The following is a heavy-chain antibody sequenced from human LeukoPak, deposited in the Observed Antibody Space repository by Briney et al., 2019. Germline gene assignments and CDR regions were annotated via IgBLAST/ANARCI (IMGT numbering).Heavy chain of an antibody. J-gene: IGHJ4*02. CDR2: ISSSSSYI. Sequence: AGGSLRLSCAASGFTFSSYSMNLVRQAPGKGLEWVSSISSSSSYIYYADSVKGRFTISRDNAKNSLYLQMNSLRAEDTAVYYCARETNIAAIRRIDYWGQGTLVTVSS. V-gene: IGHV3-21*01. CDR1: GFTFSSYS. D-gene: IGHD6-13*01. CDR3: ARETNIAAIRRIDY.